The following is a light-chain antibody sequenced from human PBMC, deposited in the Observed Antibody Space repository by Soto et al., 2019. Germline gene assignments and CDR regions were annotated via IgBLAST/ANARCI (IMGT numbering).Light chain of an antibody. CDR3: QQSYSTPWT. J-gene: IGKJ1*01. CDR2: AAS. CDR1: QSISNY. V-gene: IGKV1-39*01. Sequence: DLQMTQSPSSLSASVGDRVTITCRASQSISNYLNWYQHKPGKAPKLLIYAASSLQGGVPSRISGSGSGTDFTLTISSLQPEDFATYYCQQSYSTPWTFGQGTKVEIK.